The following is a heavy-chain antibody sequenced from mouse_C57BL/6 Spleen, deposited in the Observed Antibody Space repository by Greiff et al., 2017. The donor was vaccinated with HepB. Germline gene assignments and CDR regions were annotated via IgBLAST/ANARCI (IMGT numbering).Heavy chain of an antibody. D-gene: IGHD4-1*01. Sequence: QVQLKQSGPELVKPGASVKISCKASGYAFSSSWMNWVKQRPGKGLEWIGRIYPGDGDTNYNGKFKGKATLTADKSSSTAYMQLSSLTSEDSAVYFCAREDGTVFDYWGQVTTLTVSS. V-gene: IGHV1-82*01. CDR2: IYPGDGDT. J-gene: IGHJ2*01. CDR3: AREDGTVFDY. CDR1: GYAFSSSW.